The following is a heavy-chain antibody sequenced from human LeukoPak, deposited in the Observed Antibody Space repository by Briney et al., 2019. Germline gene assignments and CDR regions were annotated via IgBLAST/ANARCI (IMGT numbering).Heavy chain of an antibody. D-gene: IGHD6-13*01. CDR1: GYIFTSYW. V-gene: IGHV5-51*01. CDR3: ARQILYSSSWYYWFDP. Sequence: GESLKISCKGSGYIFTSYWIGWVRQLPGKGLEWMGIIYPGDSDTRYSPSFQGQVTISADKSISTAYLQWSSLKASDTAMYYCARQILYSSSWYYWFDPWGQGTLVTVSS. CDR2: IYPGDSDT. J-gene: IGHJ5*02.